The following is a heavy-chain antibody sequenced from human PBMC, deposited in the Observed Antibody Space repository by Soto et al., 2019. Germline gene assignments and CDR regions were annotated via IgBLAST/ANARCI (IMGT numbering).Heavy chain of an antibody. CDR1: VFICSSYD. V-gene: IGHV3-23*01. Sequence: WGSLRLSCASSVFICSSYDMSWVRQAPGKGLEWVSTILVDGRTFYVDSVEGRFTISRDSSQNTVYLQMNSLTAGGTALYYCAKATATGGGAFDICGQGTMVTVSS. CDR3: AKATATGGGAFDI. J-gene: IGHJ3*02. CDR2: ILVDGRT. D-gene: IGHD2-8*02.